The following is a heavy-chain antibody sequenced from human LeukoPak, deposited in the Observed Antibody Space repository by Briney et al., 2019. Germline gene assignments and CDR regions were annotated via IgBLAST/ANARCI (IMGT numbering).Heavy chain of an antibody. Sequence: GGSLRLSCAASGFTFSSYSMNWVRQAPGKGLEWVSHISGRGDSTYSADSVKGRFTISRDNSKNTLYLQMNSLRAEDTAVYYCAKDLRDIVVLATAPKVYWGQGTLVTVSS. V-gene: IGHV3-23*01. D-gene: IGHD2-2*01. J-gene: IGHJ4*02. CDR3: AKDLRDIVVLATAPKVY. CDR2: ISGRGDST. CDR1: GFTFSSYS.